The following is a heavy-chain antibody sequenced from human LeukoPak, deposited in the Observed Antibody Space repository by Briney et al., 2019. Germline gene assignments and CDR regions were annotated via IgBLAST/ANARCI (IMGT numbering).Heavy chain of an antibody. CDR3: ARGLTGSTGFDP. V-gene: IGHV4-59*01. CDR2: IYYSGST. J-gene: IGHJ5*02. D-gene: IGHD1-7*01. Sequence: KPSETLSLTCTVSGDSISSYYWTWIRQPPGKGLEWIGYIYYSGSTKYNPSLKSRVTISQDRSKNQFSLKVNSVTAADTAVYFCARGLTGSTGFDPWGQGTLVTVSS. CDR1: GDSISSYY.